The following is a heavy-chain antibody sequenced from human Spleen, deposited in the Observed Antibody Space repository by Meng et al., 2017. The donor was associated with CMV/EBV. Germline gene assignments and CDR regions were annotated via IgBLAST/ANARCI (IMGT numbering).Heavy chain of an antibody. Sequence: GSLSDYYWSWIRQPPGKGLEWSGEISHSGSTNSNPSLKSRVTISVDTSKNQFSLKLSSVTAADTAVYYCARVRIAATVTMRIRWFDPWGQGTLVTVSS. CDR1: GSLSDYY. D-gene: IGHD6-13*01. J-gene: IGHJ5*02. CDR2: ISHSGST. V-gene: IGHV4-34*01. CDR3: ARVRIAATVTMRIRWFDP.